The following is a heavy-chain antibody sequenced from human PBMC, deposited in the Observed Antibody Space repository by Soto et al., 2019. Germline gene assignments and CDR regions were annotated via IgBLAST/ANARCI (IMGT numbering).Heavy chain of an antibody. D-gene: IGHD2-8*01. CDR1: GFTFSDYY. Sequence: GGSLRLSCAASGFTFSDYYMSWIRQAPGKGLEWVSYISSSGSTIYYADSVKGRFTISRDNAKNSLYLQMNSLRAEDTAVYYCARDRAVMVPYYYMDVWGKGTTVTVSS. CDR2: ISSSGSTI. CDR3: ARDRAVMVPYYYMDV. V-gene: IGHV3-11*01. J-gene: IGHJ6*03.